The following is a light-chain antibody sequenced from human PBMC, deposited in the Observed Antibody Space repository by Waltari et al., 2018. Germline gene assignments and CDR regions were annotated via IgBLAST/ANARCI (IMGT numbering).Light chain of an antibody. V-gene: IGLV1-40*01. Sequence: QSVLTQPPSVSGAPGQRVPITCTGSSSNIGAGYDVHGYQQLPGTAPKLLIYGNSNRPSGVPDRFSGSKSGTSASLAITGLQAEDEADYYCQSYDSSLSGSEVFGGGTKLTVL. CDR1: SSNIGAGYD. CDR2: GNS. J-gene: IGLJ3*02. CDR3: QSYDSSLSGSEV.